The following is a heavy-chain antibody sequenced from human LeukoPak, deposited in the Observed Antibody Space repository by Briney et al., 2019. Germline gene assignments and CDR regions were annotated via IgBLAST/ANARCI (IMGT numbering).Heavy chain of an antibody. CDR2: IYYSGST. CDR1: GGSISSGDYC. V-gene: IGHV4-30-4*01. Sequence: SETLSLTCTVSGGSISSGDYCWSWIRQPPGKGLEWIGYIYYSGSTYYNPSLKSRVTISVDTSKNQFSLKLSSVTAADTAVYYCARELLWFGELATQNWFDPWGQGTLVTVSS. J-gene: IGHJ5*02. D-gene: IGHD3-10*01. CDR3: ARELLWFGELATQNWFDP.